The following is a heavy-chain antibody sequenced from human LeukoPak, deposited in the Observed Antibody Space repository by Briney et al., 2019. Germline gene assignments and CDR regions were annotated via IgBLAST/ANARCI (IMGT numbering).Heavy chain of an antibody. CDR2: INPNSGDT. Sequence: ASVKVSCKASGYTFTSYDINWVRQAPGQGLEWMGWINPNSGDTNYAQRFQGRVTMTRDTSFSTAYMELRSLTSDDTAVYYCARLGASTYDYWGQGTLVTVSS. V-gene: IGHV1-2*02. D-gene: IGHD2/OR15-2a*01. CDR1: GYTFTSYD. CDR3: ARLGASTYDY. J-gene: IGHJ4*02.